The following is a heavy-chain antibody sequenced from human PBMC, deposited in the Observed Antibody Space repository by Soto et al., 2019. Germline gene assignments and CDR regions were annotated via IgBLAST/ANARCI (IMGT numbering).Heavy chain of an antibody. J-gene: IGHJ3*02. CDR2: IYSGGST. CDR3: ARGREVAAPNDAFDI. V-gene: IGHV3-66*01. Sequence: EVQLVESGGGLVQPGGSLRLSCAASGFTVSSNYMSWVRQAPGKGLEWVSVIYSGGSTYYADSVKGRFTISRDNSKNTLYLQMNRLRAEDTAVYYCARGREVAAPNDAFDIWGQGTMVTVSS. D-gene: IGHD2-15*01. CDR1: GFTVSSNY.